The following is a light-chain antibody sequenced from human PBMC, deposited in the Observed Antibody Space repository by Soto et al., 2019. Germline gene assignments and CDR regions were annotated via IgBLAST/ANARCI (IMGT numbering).Light chain of an antibody. V-gene: IGKV3-15*01. CDR3: QQYNNWPPG. CDR2: GAS. CDR1: QSVSSN. Sequence: EIVMPQSPATLSVSPGERATLSCRASQSVSSNLAWYQQKPGQAPRLLIYGASTRATGIPARFSGSGSGTEFTLTISSLQSEDFAVYYCQQYNNWPPGFGQGTKVEIK. J-gene: IGKJ1*01.